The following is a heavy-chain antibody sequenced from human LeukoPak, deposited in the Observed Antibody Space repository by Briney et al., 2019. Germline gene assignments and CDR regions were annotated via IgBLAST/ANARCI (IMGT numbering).Heavy chain of an antibody. J-gene: IGHJ3*02. CDR1: GFSFSSYA. Sequence: GASLRLSCAVSGFSFSSYAVSWVRHAPGKGREWVSAISGSGGSTYYADAVKGRFTISRDNPKNTLYLQMNSRRVEDTAVYYCAKDLWSGGSCCDAFDTWGQGTMVTVSS. D-gene: IGHD2-15*01. CDR2: ISGSGGST. V-gene: IGHV3-23*01. CDR3: AKDLWSGGSCCDAFDT.